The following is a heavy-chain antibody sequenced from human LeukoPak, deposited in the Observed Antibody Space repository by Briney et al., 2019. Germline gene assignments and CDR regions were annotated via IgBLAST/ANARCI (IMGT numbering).Heavy chain of an antibody. J-gene: IGHJ4*02. CDR1: GFTFNSYG. CDR2: IRYDGTNT. V-gene: IGHV3-30*02. D-gene: IGHD2-2*02. CDR3: AKTDCTSSSCYTIDS. Sequence: GGSLRLSCAASGFTFNSYGMHWVRQAPGKGLEWVAFIRYDGTNTYYADSVKGRFTISRDNSKNTVYLQMNSLRAEDTAVYYCAKTDCTSSSCYTIDSWGQGTLVTVSS.